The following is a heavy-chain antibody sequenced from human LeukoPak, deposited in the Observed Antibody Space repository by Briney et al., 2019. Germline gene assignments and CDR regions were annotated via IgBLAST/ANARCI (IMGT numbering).Heavy chain of an antibody. V-gene: IGHV5-51*01. CDR1: GYSFTSYW. D-gene: IGHD3-3*01. Sequence: GESLKIPCKGSGYSFTSYWIGWVRQMPGKGLEWMGIIYPGDSDTRYSPSFQGQVTISADKSISTAYLQWSSLKASDTAMYYCARHGTIFGVVILDYYYMDVWGKGTTVTVSS. J-gene: IGHJ6*03. CDR2: IYPGDSDT. CDR3: ARHGTIFGVVILDYYYMDV.